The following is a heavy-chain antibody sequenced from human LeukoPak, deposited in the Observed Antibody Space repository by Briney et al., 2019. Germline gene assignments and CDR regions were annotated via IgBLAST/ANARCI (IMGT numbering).Heavy chain of an antibody. CDR1: GFTFTSYA. V-gene: IGHV3-23*01. Sequence: GGSLRLSCAASGFTFTSYAMNWVRQAPGKGLEWVSAISGSGDSTYYGDSVKGRFTISRDNSKNTLYLQMNSLRAEDTAVYYCAKTRPLDSSSWSHGDYWGQGTLVTVSS. CDR3: AKTRPLDSSSWSHGDY. D-gene: IGHD6-13*01. CDR2: ISGSGDST. J-gene: IGHJ4*02.